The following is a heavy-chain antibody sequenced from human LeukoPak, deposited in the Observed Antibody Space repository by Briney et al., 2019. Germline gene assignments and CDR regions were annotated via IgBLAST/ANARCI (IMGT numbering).Heavy chain of an antibody. CDR3: AKDWGYCSSTSCYYFDY. D-gene: IGHD2-2*01. Sequence: GGSLRLSCAASGFTFSSYGMHWVRQAPGKGLGWVAVISYDGSNKYYSDSVKGRFTISRDKSKNTLYLQMNSLRAEDTAVYYCAKDWGYCSSTSCYYFDYWGQGTLVTVSS. CDR2: ISYDGSNK. J-gene: IGHJ4*02. CDR1: GFTFSSYG. V-gene: IGHV3-30*18.